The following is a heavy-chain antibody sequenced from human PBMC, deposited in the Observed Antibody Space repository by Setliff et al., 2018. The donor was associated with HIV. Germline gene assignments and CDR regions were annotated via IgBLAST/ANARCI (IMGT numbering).Heavy chain of an antibody. J-gene: IGHJ5*02. CDR3: ARVSRLHPFDP. Sequence: PSETLSLTCTVSGTSINSHYWSWIRQTPGKGLQWIGLIYYTGIPTYNPSLEGRITMSVDRSKNQFSLRLTSVTAADTAMYYCARVSRLHPFDPWGQGTLVTVPS. CDR1: GTSINSHY. CDR2: IYYTGIP. V-gene: IGHV4-59*11. D-gene: IGHD2-15*01.